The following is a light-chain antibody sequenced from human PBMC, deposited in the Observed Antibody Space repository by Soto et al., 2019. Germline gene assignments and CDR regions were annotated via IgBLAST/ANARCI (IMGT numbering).Light chain of an antibody. CDR3: VAWDNSLNGYVV. CDR2: SNN. Sequence: QSVLTQAPSASGTPGQRVTISCSGSSSNIGSNTVNWYQQLPGTAPKLVIYSNNQRPSGVPDRFSGSKSGTSASLAISGLQSEDEADYYCVAWDNSLNGYVVFGGGTKVPVL. V-gene: IGLV1-44*01. J-gene: IGLJ2*01. CDR1: SSNIGSNT.